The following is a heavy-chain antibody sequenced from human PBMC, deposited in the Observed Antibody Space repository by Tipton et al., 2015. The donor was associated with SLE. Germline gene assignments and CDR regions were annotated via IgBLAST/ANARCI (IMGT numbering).Heavy chain of an antibody. D-gene: IGHD1-1*01. CDR2: IYYTGST. J-gene: IGHJ3*02. Sequence: TLSLTCSVSGGSISSHYWTWIRQPPGKGLEWIGYIYYTGSTNYSPSLTSRVTISVDTSKNEFSLNLTSVTAADTAVYYCAREINEGVPDAFDIWGQGTMVTVSS. CDR3: AREINEGVPDAFDI. CDR1: GGSISSHY. V-gene: IGHV4-59*11.